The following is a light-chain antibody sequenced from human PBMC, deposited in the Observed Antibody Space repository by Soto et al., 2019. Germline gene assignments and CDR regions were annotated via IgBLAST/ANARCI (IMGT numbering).Light chain of an antibody. J-gene: IGLJ1*01. Sequence: QSALTQPASVSASPGQSITISCTGTSSDVGGYNYVSWYQQHPGKAPKLIIYEVNNRPSGVSNRFSGSKSGNTASLTISGLQPEDEADYHCTSYTSRNTYFFGSGTKLTVL. CDR2: EVN. CDR3: TSYTSRNTYF. V-gene: IGLV2-14*01. CDR1: SSDVGGYNY.